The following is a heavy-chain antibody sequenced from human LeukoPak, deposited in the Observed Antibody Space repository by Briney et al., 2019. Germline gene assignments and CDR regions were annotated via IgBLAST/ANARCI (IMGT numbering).Heavy chain of an antibody. J-gene: IGHJ4*02. CDR3: AKEIFPMPNQYYFDY. Sequence: GGSLRLSCAASGFTFSSYGMHWVRQAPDKGLEWVAVISYDGSNKYYADSVKGRFTISRDNSKNTLYLQMNSLRAEDTAVYYCAKEIFPMPNQYYFDYWGQGTLVTVSS. CDR2: ISYDGSNK. D-gene: IGHD2-21*01. CDR1: GFTFSSYG. V-gene: IGHV3-30*18.